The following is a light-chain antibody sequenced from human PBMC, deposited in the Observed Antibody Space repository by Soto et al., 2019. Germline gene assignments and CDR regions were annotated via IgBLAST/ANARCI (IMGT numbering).Light chain of an antibody. J-gene: IGLJ1*01. V-gene: IGLV1-40*01. CDR2: ANN. CDR3: QSYHSSLSGYV. Sequence: QSVLTQPPSVSGAPGQRVTISCTGSRSNIGAGYDVHWYQQLPGTAPKLLIYANNIRPSGVPGRFSGSKSGPSASLAITGLQAEDEADYYCQSYHSSLSGYVFGTGTKVTVL. CDR1: RSNIGAGYD.